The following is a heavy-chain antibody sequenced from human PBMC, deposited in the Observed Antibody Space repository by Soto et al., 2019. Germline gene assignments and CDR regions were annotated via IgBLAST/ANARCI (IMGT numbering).Heavy chain of an antibody. D-gene: IGHD4-17*01. CDR1: GGTFSSYT. Sequence: QVQLVQSGAEVKKPGSSVKVSCKASGGTFSSYTISWVRQAPGQGLEWMGRIIPILGIANYAQKFQGRVTITXXKXTXXAYMELSSLRSEDTAVYYCARDENDYGDQSAAFDIWGQGTMVTVSS. V-gene: IGHV1-69*08. CDR3: ARDENDYGDQSAAFDI. CDR2: IIPILGIA. J-gene: IGHJ3*02.